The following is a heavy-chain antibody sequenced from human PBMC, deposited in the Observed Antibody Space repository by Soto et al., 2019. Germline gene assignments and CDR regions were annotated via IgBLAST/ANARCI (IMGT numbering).Heavy chain of an antibody. V-gene: IGHV1-69*12. CDR1: GGTFSSYA. D-gene: IGHD3-16*02. CDR2: IIPIFGTA. J-gene: IGHJ4*02. CDR3: ARDRYYDYVWGSYRLRGYFDY. Sequence: QVQLVQSGAEVKKPGSSVKVSCKASGGTFSSYAISWVRQAPGQGLEWMGGIIPIFGTANYAQKFQGRVTITADESTSTAYMELSSLRSEDKAVYYCARDRYYDYVWGSYRLRGYFDYWGQGTLVTVSS.